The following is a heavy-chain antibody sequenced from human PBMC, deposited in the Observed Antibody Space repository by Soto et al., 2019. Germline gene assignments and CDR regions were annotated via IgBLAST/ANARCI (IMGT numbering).Heavy chain of an antibody. J-gene: IGHJ6*02. CDR1: GYSFTSYW. V-gene: IGHV5-10-1*01. CDR3: ARSNPKFHYYYYGMDV. D-gene: IGHD4-4*01. CDR2: IDPSDSYT. Sequence: PGESLKISCKGSGYSFTSYWISWVRQMPGKGLEWMGRIDPSDSYTNYSPSFQGHVTISADKSISTAYLQWSSLKASDTAMYYCARSNPKFHYYYYGMDVWGQGTTVTVSS.